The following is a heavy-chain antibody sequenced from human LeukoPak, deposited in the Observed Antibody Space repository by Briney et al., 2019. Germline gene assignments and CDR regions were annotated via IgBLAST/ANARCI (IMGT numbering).Heavy chain of an antibody. CDR1: GGSISSYY. V-gene: IGHV4-59*01. J-gene: IGHJ6*02. Sequence: SETLSLTCTVSGGSISSYYWSWIRQPPGKGLEWIGYIYYSGSTNYNPSLKSRVTISVDTSKNQFSLKLSSVTAADTAVYYCARIAAAGISEGYYYYGMDVWGQGTTVTVSS. CDR3: ARIAAAGISEGYYYYGMDV. D-gene: IGHD6-13*01. CDR2: IYYSGST.